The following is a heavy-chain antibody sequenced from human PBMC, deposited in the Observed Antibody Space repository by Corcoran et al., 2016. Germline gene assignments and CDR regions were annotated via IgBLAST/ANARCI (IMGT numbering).Heavy chain of an antibody. CDR2: IIPIFGTA. D-gene: IGHD2-2*01. Sequence: QVKLVQSGAEVKKPGSSVKVSCKASGGTFSSYAISWVRQAPGQGLEWMGGIIPIFGTANYAQKFQGRVTITADESTSTAYMELSSLRSEDTAVYYCARGIVVVPAAVRWRHSYYYGMDVWGQGTTVTVSS. V-gene: IGHV1-69*01. J-gene: IGHJ6*02. CDR3: ARGIVVVPAAVRWRHSYYYGMDV. CDR1: GGTFSSYA.